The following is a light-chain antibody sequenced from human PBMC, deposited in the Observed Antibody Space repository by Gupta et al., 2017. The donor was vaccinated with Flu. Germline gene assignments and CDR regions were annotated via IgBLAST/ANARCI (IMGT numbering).Light chain of an antibody. J-gene: IGKJ2*01. CDR1: QIVSASY. Sequence: PGTLSLSPGERATLSCRASQIVSASYLAWYQQKPGQAPRLLIYGASTRAAGVPDRFSGSGSGTDFTLTISRLEPGDFAVFYCQLDGSSPTFGQGTKLEIK. CDR3: QLDGSSPT. CDR2: GAS. V-gene: IGKV3-20*01.